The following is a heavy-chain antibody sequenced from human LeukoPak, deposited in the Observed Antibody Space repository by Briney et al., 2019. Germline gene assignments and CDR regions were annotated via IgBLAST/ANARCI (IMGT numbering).Heavy chain of an antibody. V-gene: IGHV1-24*01. D-gene: IGHD6-6*01. CDR1: GYTLTELS. Sequence: ASVKVSCKVSGYTLTELSMHWVRQAPGKGLEWMGGFDPEDGETIYAQKFQGRVTVTRDTSTSTVYMELSSLRSEDTAVYYCTSDIARGGDCWGQGTLVTVSS. J-gene: IGHJ4*02. CDR3: TSDIARGGDC. CDR2: FDPEDGET.